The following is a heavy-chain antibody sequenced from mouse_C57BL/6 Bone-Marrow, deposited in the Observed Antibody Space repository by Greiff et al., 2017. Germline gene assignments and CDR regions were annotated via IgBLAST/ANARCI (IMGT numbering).Heavy chain of an antibody. CDR3: ARRGDFYYGSSFYFDY. CDR1: GYTFTSYW. D-gene: IGHD1-1*01. J-gene: IGHJ2*01. CDR2: IDPSDSYT. Sequence: VQLQQPGAELVMPGASVKLSCKASGYTFTSYWMHWVKQRPGQGLEWIGEIDPSDSYTNYNHKFKGKSTLTVDKSSSTAYMQLSSLTSEDSAVYYCARRGDFYYGSSFYFDYWGQGTTLTVSS. V-gene: IGHV1-69*01.